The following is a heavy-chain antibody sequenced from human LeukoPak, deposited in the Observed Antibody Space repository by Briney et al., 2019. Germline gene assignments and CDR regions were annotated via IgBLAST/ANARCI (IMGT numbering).Heavy chain of an antibody. J-gene: IGHJ6*03. CDR2: INPYSGDT. Sequence: ASVQVSCQASGYTFTGYYVHWVRQAPAQGLEWMGWINPYSGDTDYAQKFEGRVTSDRDTPISTAYMELSRLRFDDTAVYYCAIDGLYDLTVVQGVVTDYYYYYRDVWGKGTTVTVSS. V-gene: IGHV1-2*01. CDR1: GYTFTGYY. CDR3: AIDGLYDLTVVQGVVTDYYYYYRDV. D-gene: IGHD3-10*01.